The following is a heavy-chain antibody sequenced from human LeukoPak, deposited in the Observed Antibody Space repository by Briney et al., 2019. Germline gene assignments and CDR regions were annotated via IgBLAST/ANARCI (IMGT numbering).Heavy chain of an antibody. D-gene: IGHD2-2*01. Sequence: GGSLRLSCAASGFTFSSYAMSWVRQAPGKGLEWVSAISVSGGSTYYADSVKGRFTISRDNSKNTLYLQMNSLRAEDTAVYYCAKDLPGISVVEPAALGDGYWGQGTLVTVSS. V-gene: IGHV3-23*01. J-gene: IGHJ4*02. CDR2: ISVSGGST. CDR3: AKDLPGISVVEPAALGDGY. CDR1: GFTFSSYA.